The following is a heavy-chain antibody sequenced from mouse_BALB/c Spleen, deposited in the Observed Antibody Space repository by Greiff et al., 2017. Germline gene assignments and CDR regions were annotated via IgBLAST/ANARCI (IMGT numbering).Heavy chain of an antibody. CDR1: GFTFSSYG. Sequence: EVKLQESGGGLVQPGGSLKLSCAASGFTFSSYGMYWVRQTPDKRLELVATLNSNGGSTYYPDSVKGRFTISRDNAKNTLYLQMSSLKSEDTAMYYSARGRRVYFGVWGAGTTVTVSS. J-gene: IGHJ1*01. V-gene: IGHV5-6-3*01. CDR3: ARGRRVYFGV. CDR2: LNSNGGST. D-gene: IGHD2-12*01.